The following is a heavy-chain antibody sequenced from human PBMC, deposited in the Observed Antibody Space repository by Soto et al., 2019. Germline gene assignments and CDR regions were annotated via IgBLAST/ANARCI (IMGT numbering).Heavy chain of an antibody. CDR2: ISSSGSTI. J-gene: IGHJ4*02. CDR3: ARVYWWRRFLPKGVDY. CDR1: GFTFSDYY. V-gene: IGHV3-11*01. Sequence: QVQLVESGGGLVKPGGSLRLSCAASGFTFSDYYMSWIRQAPGKGLEWVSYISSSGSTIYYADSVKGRFTISRDNAKTSLDLQMNSLRAEDTAVYYCARVYWWRRFLPKGVDYWGQGTLVTVSS. D-gene: IGHD5-12*01.